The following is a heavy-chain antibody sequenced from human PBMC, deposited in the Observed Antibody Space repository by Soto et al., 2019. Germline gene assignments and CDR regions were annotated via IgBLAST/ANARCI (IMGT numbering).Heavy chain of an antibody. CDR2: TYYRSKWYY. CDR3: ARDSEPLGSNNAFDI. J-gene: IGHJ3*02. CDR1: GDSVSSHSAT. V-gene: IGHV6-1*01. D-gene: IGHD4-4*01. Sequence: KQSQTLSLTCAISGDSVSSHSATWNWIRQSPSRGLEWLGRTYYRSKWYYDYVISVKSRVTISPDTSKNHFSLHLKSVTPEDTAVYYCARDSEPLGSNNAFDIWGQGTLVTVSS.